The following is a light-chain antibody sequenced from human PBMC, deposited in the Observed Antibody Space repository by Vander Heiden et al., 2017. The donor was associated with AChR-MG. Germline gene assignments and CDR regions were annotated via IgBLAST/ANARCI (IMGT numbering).Light chain of an antibody. CDR1: QSVDNY. CDR3: QQRSDWPPSLT. V-gene: IGKV3-11*01. CDR2: DAS. J-gene: IGKJ4*01. Sequence: EIVLTQSPATLSLSPGERATLSCRASQSVDNYVAWYQQKPGQAPKPLIYDASNRATGIPARFSGSGSGTDFTLTISSLEPEDFAVYYCQQRSDWPPSLTFGGGTKVEIK.